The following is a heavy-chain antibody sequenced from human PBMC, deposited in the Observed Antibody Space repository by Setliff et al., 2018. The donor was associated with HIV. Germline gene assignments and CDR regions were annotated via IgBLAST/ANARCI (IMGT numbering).Heavy chain of an antibody. CDR1: GGSISSYY. J-gene: IGHJ3*02. V-gene: IGHV4-59*01. D-gene: IGHD2-15*01. Sequence: SETLSLTCTVSGGSISSYYWSWIRQPPGKGLEWIGYIYYSGSTNYNPSLKSRVTISVDTSKNQFSLKLSSVTATDTAVYYCARNPCSGGSCPDAFDIWGQGTMVTVSS. CDR3: ARNPCSGGSCPDAFDI. CDR2: IYYSGST.